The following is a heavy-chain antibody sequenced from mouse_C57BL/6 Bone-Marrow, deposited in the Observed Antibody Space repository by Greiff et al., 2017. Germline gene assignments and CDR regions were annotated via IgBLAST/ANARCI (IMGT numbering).Heavy chain of an antibody. CDR3: AREGITSAGGYFEV. CDR1: GFTFSDYY. Sequence: DVKLVESEGGLVQPGSSMKLSCTASGFTFSDYYMAWVRQVPEKGLEWVANINYDGSSTYYLDSLKSRFIISRDNAKNILYLQMSSLKSEDTATYYCAREGITSAGGYFEVWGTGTTVTVSS. D-gene: IGHD1-2*01. CDR2: INYDGSST. V-gene: IGHV5-16*01. J-gene: IGHJ1*03.